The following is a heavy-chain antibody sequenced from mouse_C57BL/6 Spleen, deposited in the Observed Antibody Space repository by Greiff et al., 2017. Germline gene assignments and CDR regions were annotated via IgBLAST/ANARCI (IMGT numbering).Heavy chain of an antibody. CDR2: ISSGGSYT. CDR3: ARQGNYEGWFDY. CDR1: GFTFSSYG. V-gene: IGHV5-6*02. D-gene: IGHD1-1*01. J-gene: IGHJ2*01. Sequence: VMLVESGGDLVKPGGSLKLSCAASGFTFSSYGMSWVRQTPDKRLEWVATISSGGSYTYYPDSVKGRFTISRDNAKNTLYLQMSSLKSEDTAMYYCARQGNYEGWFDYWGQGTTLTVSS.